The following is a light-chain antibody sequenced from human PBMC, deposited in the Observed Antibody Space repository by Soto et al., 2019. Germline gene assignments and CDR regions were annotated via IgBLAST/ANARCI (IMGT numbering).Light chain of an antibody. V-gene: IGKV3-20*01. Sequence: EIVMTQSPATLSVSPGERATLSCRASQSIANRLAWYQQKPGQAPRLLIYGASSRATGIPDRFSGSGSGTDFTLTISRLAPEDFAVYYCQQYGSSLWTFGQGTKVEIK. CDR1: QSIANR. CDR3: QQYGSSLWT. J-gene: IGKJ1*01. CDR2: GAS.